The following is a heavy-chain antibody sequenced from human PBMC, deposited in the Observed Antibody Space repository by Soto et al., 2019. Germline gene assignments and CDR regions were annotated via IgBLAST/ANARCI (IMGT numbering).Heavy chain of an antibody. Sequence: PSETLSLTCTVSGGSISSGNYYWSWIRQPPGKGLEWIGYIYYSGSTYYNPSLKSRVTISVDTSKNQFSLKLSSATAADTAVYYCARASQVVTDFWGQGSTVIVSS. CDR1: GGSISSGNYY. J-gene: IGHJ6*02. D-gene: IGHD5-18*01. V-gene: IGHV4-30-4*01. CDR3: ARASQVVTDF. CDR2: IYYSGST.